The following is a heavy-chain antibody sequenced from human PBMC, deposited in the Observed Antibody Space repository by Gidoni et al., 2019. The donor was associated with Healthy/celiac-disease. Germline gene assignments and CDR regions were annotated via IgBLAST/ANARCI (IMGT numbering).Heavy chain of an antibody. CDR2: ISYDGSNK. Sequence: QVQLVESGGGVVQPGRSLRLSCAASGFTFSSYGMHWVRQAPGKGREWVAVISYDGSNKYYADSVKGRFTISRDNSKNTLYLQMNSLRAEDTAVYYCASEGIAVAGTLDYWGQGTLVTVSS. V-gene: IGHV3-30*03. CDR1: GFTFSSYG. J-gene: IGHJ4*02. CDR3: ASEGIAVAGTLDY. D-gene: IGHD6-19*01.